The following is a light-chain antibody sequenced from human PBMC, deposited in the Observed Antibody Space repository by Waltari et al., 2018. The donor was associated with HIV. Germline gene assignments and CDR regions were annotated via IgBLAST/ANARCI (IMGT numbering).Light chain of an antibody. J-gene: IGLJ3*02. CDR1: SSNIGAGYD. CDR3: QSYDSSLSGSRV. V-gene: IGLV1-40*01. Sequence: QSVLTQPPSVSGAPGQRVTISCTGSSSNIGAGYDVPWYQQLPGTAPKLLIYGNSNRPSGVPDRFSGSKSGTSASLAITGLHAEDEADYYCQSYDSSLSGSRVFGGGTKLTVL. CDR2: GNS.